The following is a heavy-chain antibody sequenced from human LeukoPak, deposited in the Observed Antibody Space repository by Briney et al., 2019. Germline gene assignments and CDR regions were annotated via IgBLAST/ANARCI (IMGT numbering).Heavy chain of an antibody. Sequence: GGSLRLSCAASGFTFSDYYMSWIRQAPGKGLEWVSAISGSGGSTYYADSVKGRFTISRDNSKNTLYLQMNSLRAEDTAVYYCAKHRFGEFLFDYWGQGTLVTVSS. J-gene: IGHJ4*02. V-gene: IGHV3-23*01. CDR2: ISGSGGST. CDR1: GFTFSDYY. CDR3: AKHRFGEFLFDY. D-gene: IGHD3-10*01.